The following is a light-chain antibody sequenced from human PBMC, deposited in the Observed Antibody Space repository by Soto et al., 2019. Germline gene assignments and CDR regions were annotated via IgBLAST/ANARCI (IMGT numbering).Light chain of an antibody. CDR1: SSDVGSYNY. CDR2: EVD. V-gene: IGLV2-8*01. CDR3: GSFGGYRNYV. J-gene: IGLJ1*01. Sequence: QSALTQPPSASGSPGQSVTISCTGTSSDVGSYNYVSWYQQHPDKAPKLMIYEVDKRPSGVPDRFSGSKSGSTASLTVSGLQAEDEADDYCGSFGGYRNYVFGTGTKVTVL.